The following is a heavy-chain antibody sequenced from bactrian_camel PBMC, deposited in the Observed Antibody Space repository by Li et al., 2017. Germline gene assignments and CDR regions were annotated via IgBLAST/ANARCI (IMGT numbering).Heavy chain of an antibody. V-gene: IGHV3S55*01. Sequence: QLVESGGGSVQAGGSLRLSCAASGYGALNSCMGWFRQAPGKEREGVAIIRTDGITSYEDSVKGRFTISKDNAKNTLYLQMNSLKTEDTAMYYCAKLGTRWSEFPYWGQGTQVTVS. CDR3: AKLGTRWSEFPY. D-gene: IGHD5*01. J-gene: IGHJ4*01. CDR1: GYGALNSC. CDR2: IRTDGIT.